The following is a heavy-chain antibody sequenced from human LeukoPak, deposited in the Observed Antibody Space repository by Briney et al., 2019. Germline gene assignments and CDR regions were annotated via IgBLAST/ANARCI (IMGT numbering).Heavy chain of an antibody. V-gene: IGHV3-33*06. CDR2: IWKNGYNK. J-gene: IGHJ4*02. CDR1: GFTFSTFS. D-gene: IGHD3-16*02. CDR3: TKEPAPFVIGY. Sequence: GGSLRLSCAASGFTFSTFSMNWVRQAPGKGLEWVAVIWKNGYNKYYADSVKGRFTISRDNSKDTLYLEMNSLRVEDTAMYYCTKEPAPFVIGYWGQGTLVIVTS.